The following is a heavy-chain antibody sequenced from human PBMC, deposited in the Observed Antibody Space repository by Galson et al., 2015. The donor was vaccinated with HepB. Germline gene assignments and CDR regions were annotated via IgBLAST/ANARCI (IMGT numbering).Heavy chain of an antibody. CDR1: GFTYSTYS. Sequence: SLRLSCAASGFTYSTYSMNWVRQAPGKGLEWVSYISRSSSAIYYADSVKGRFTISRDNAKNSLHLQMNSLRVEDTAVYYCARSRFDFWSGYDYYMDVWGKGTPVTVSS. CDR3: ARSRFDFWSGYDYYMDV. J-gene: IGHJ6*03. D-gene: IGHD3-3*01. CDR2: ISRSSSAI. V-gene: IGHV3-48*01.